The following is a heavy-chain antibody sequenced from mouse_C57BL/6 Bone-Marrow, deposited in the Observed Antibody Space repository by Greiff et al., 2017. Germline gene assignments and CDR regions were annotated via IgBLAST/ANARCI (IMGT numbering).Heavy chain of an antibody. D-gene: IGHD3-2*02. CDR1: GYTFTSSG. Sequence: QVQLQQSGAELARPGASVKLSCKASGYTFTSSGISWVKQRTGQGLEWIGEIYPRSGNTYYNEKFKGKATLTADKSSSTAYMELRSLTSEDSAVYFCARRSSGFLFAYWGQGTLVTVSA. V-gene: IGHV1-81*01. CDR3: ARRSSGFLFAY. J-gene: IGHJ3*01. CDR2: IYPRSGNT.